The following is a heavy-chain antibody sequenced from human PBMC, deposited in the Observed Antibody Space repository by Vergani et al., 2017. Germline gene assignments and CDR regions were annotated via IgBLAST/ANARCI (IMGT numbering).Heavy chain of an antibody. V-gene: IGHV1-2*07. CDR2: INPNSGGT. CDR3: ARGSYDILTGSPYYYYGMDV. D-gene: IGHD3-9*01. CDR1: GYTFTSYG. J-gene: IGHJ6*02. Sequence: QVQLVQSGAEVKKPGASVKVSCKASGYTFTSYGISWVGQAPGPGLEWMGWINPNSGGTHYAPKFQGRVTMPRDTAISTYYMWLSRLRSADTAVYYCARGSYDILTGSPYYYYGMDVWGQGTTVTVSS.